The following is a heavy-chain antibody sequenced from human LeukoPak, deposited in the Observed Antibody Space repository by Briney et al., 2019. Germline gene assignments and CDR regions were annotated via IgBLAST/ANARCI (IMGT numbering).Heavy chain of an antibody. D-gene: IGHD2-15*01. J-gene: IGHJ4*02. CDR1: RFTFSSYG. V-gene: IGHV3-30*18. Sequence: GVSLRLFCAASRFTFSSYGMLWVPQAPGKGREGVAVISYGGSNKQYGVPVRGLFTISRDNSKNTLYLQMNSRRAEDTAVYSCAKLVVAATLVYYCGQGTLGTVSS. CDR2: ISYGGSNK. CDR3: AKLVVAATLVYY.